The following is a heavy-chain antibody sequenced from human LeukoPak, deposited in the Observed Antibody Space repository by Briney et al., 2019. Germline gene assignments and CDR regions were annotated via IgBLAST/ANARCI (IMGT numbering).Heavy chain of an antibody. Sequence: GGSLRLSCAASGFTFSSYGMHWVRQAPGKGLEWVAFIRYDGSNKYYADSVKGRFTISRDNSKNTLYLQMNSLRAEGTAVYYCARDLSYCSGGSCPTHLNAFDIWGQGTMVTVSS. D-gene: IGHD2-15*01. CDR3: ARDLSYCSGGSCPTHLNAFDI. V-gene: IGHV3-30*02. J-gene: IGHJ3*02. CDR1: GFTFSSYG. CDR2: IRYDGSNK.